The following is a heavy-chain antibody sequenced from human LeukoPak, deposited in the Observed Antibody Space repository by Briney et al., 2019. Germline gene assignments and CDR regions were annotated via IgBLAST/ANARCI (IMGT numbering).Heavy chain of an antibody. CDR1: GGSISSYY. CDR2: IYYSGST. D-gene: IGHD1-20*01. CDR3: ARDNWNDRAFEDAFDI. J-gene: IGHJ3*02. V-gene: IGHV4-59*01. Sequence: PETLSLTCTVSGGSISSYYWSWIRQPPGKGLEWIGYIYYSGSTNYNPSLKSRVTISVDTSKNQFSLKLSSVTAADTAVYYCARDNWNDRAFEDAFDIWGQGAMVTVSS.